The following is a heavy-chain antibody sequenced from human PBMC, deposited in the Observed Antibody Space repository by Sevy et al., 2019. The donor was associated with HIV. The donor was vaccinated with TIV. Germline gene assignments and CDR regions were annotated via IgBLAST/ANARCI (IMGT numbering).Heavy chain of an antibody. Sequence: GGSLRLSCGASGFTFRSYTMKWVRQAPGKGLECVSSISSSGSYIYDADSVKGRFTISREDAKNSLYLQMNTLRAEDAALYYCARVRPYDTRDFDYWGQGTLVTVSS. D-gene: IGHD3-22*01. V-gene: IGHV3-21*01. CDR3: ARVRPYDTRDFDY. CDR1: GFTFRSYT. J-gene: IGHJ4*02. CDR2: ISSSGSYI.